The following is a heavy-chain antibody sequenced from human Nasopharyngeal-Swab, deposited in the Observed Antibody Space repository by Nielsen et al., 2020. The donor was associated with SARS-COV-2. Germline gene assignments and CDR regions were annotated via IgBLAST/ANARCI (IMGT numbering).Heavy chain of an antibody. V-gene: IGHV6-1*01. D-gene: IGHD4-17*01. CDR3: ARARGAYGDYYYYYTDV. Sequence: QTLSLTSAISVDSVSSTSAAWNWIRQSPSGGLEWLGRTYYRSTWYNEYAVSVKSRITINPDTSKNQFSLHLNSVTTEDTAVYYCARARGAYGDYYYYYTDVWGKGTTVTVSS. CDR1: VDSVSSTSAA. CDR2: TYYRSTWYN. J-gene: IGHJ6*03.